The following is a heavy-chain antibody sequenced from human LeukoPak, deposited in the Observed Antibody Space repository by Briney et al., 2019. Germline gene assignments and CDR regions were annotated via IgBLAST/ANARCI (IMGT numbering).Heavy chain of an antibody. Sequence: SETLSLTCTVSGGSISSGSYYWSWIRQPAGKGLVWIGRIYTSGSTNYNPSLKSRVAMSVDTSKNQFSLKLSSVTAADTAVYYCARHSSYYSDNEGSRPYYYMDVWGKGTTVTVSS. V-gene: IGHV4-61*02. CDR1: GGSISSGSYY. CDR3: ARHSSYYSDNEGSRPYYYMDV. J-gene: IGHJ6*03. D-gene: IGHD3-22*01. CDR2: IYTSGST.